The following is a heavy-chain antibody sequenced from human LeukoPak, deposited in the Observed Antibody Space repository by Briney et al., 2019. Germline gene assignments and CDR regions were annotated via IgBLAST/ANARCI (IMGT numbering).Heavy chain of an antibody. V-gene: IGHV4-34*01. CDR1: GGSFSGYY. Sequence: PSETLSLTCAVYGGSFSGYYWSWIRQPPGKGLKWIGEINHSGSTNYNPSLKSRVTISVDTSKNQFSLKLSSVTAADTAVYYCARGRHRYCSGGSCYSWGYYYYYGMDVWGQGTTVTVSS. D-gene: IGHD2-15*01. CDR3: ARGRHRYCSGGSCYSWGYYYYYGMDV. J-gene: IGHJ6*02. CDR2: INHSGST.